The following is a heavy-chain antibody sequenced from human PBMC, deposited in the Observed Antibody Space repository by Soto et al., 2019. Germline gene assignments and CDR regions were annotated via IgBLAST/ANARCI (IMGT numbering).Heavy chain of an antibody. CDR1: GFTFSSYA. D-gene: IGHD5-12*01. CDR2: ISYDGSNK. J-gene: IGHJ4*02. Sequence: QVQLVESGGGVVQPGRSPRLSCAASGFTFSSYAMHWVRQAPGKGLEWVAVISYDGSNKYYADSVKGRFTISRDNSKNTLYLQMNSLRAEDTAVYYCAKEPGYSGYDSQGNAYYFDYWGQGTLVTVSS. CDR3: AKEPGYSGYDSQGNAYYFDY. V-gene: IGHV3-30-3*01.